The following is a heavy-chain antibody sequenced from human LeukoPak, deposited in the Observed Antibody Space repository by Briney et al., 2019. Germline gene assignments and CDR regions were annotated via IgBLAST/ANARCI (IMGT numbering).Heavy chain of an antibody. CDR1: GGSISSSSYY. Sequence: SETLSLTCTVSGGSISSSSYYWGWIRQPPGKGLEWIGEINHSGSTNYNPSLKSRVTISVDTSKNQFSLKLSSVTAADTAVYYCARHFSLGFFGIRFDPWGQGTLVTVSS. CDR2: INHSGST. J-gene: IGHJ5*02. CDR3: ARHFSLGFFGIRFDP. D-gene: IGHD3-3*02. V-gene: IGHV4-39*01.